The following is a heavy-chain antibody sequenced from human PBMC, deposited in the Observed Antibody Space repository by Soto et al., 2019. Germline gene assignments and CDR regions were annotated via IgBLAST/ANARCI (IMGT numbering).Heavy chain of an antibody. CDR2: IIPIFGTA. D-gene: IGHD6-13*01. J-gene: IGHJ6*02. V-gene: IGHV1-69*01. CDR1: GGTFSSYV. CDR3: ARVGAGYSSSWYVGGYYYYYYGMDV. Sequence: QVQLVQSGAEVKKPGSSVKVSCKASGGTFSSYVISWVRQAPGQGLEWMGGIIPIFGTANYAQKFQGRVTITADESTSTAYMELSSLRSEDTAVYYCARVGAGYSSSWYVGGYYYYYYGMDVWGQGTTVTVSS.